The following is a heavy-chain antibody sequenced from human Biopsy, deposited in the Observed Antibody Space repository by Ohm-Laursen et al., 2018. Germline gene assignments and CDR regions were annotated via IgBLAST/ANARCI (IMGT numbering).Heavy chain of an antibody. D-gene: IGHD2-2*01. CDR1: GGTYSGYY. J-gene: IGHJ5*02. V-gene: IGHV4-34*01. Sequence: SETLSLTWSVYGGTYSGYYWSWIRQPPGKGLEWIGEVHHDGRANYNPSLKSRVTISGDMSKKQFSLKLSGVTAADTAVYYCARFIVPSLHCSNGVCPIRWFDPWGQGTLVIVSS. CDR3: ARFIVPSLHCSNGVCPIRWFDP. CDR2: VHHDGRA.